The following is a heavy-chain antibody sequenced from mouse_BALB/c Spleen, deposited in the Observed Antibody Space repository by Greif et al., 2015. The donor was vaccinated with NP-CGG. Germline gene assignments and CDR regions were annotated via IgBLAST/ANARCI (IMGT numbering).Heavy chain of an antibody. V-gene: IGHV3-8*02. CDR2: ISYSGST. CDR1: GDSITSGY. Sequence: EVKVVESGPSLVKPSQTLSLTCSVTGDSITSGYWNWIRKFPGNKLEYMGYISYSGSTYYNPSLKSRISITRDTSKNQYYLQLNSVTTEDTATYYCARSPYGNYAMDYWGQGTSVTVSS. J-gene: IGHJ4*01. D-gene: IGHD2-1*01. CDR3: ARSPYGNYAMDY.